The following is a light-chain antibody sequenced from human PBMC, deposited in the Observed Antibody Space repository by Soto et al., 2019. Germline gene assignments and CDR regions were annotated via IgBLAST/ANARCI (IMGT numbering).Light chain of an antibody. J-gene: IGKJ4*01. CDR2: DAS. Sequence: EIVLTQSPATLSLSPGERATLSCRASRSFASSYLAWYQHKPGQAPRLLIYDASNRAYGVPARFRGSGSGTNFTLTIASLEPDDFAVYYCQQRSNWPYLTFGGGTRV. V-gene: IGKV3-11*01. CDR1: RSFASSY. CDR3: QQRSNWPYLT.